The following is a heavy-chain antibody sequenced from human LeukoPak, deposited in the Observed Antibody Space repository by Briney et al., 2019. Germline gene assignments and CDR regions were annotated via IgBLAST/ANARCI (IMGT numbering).Heavy chain of an antibody. J-gene: IGHJ4*02. Sequence: GGSLRLSCAVSGFTVSGNYMSWVRRAPGKGLEWASLIYSGGTTYYADSVKGRFTISRDNSKNTLYLQMNSLRAEDTAVYYCARRAGGYSHPYDYWGQGILVTVSS. CDR1: GFTVSGNY. CDR2: IYSGGTT. D-gene: IGHD4-23*01. V-gene: IGHV3-53*01. CDR3: ARRAGGYSHPYDY.